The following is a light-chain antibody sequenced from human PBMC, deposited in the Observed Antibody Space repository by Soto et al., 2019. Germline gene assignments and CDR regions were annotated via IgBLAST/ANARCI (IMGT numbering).Light chain of an antibody. CDR2: DAS. CDR1: QSVSSY. Sequence: EIVLTQSPATLSLSPGERATLSCRASQSVSSYFAWYQQKPGQAPRLLIYDASNRATGIPARFSGSGSGTDFTLPISSLEPEDFAVYYCQQRSNWPPSLTFGGGTKVEIK. CDR3: QQRSNWPPSLT. J-gene: IGKJ4*01. V-gene: IGKV3-11*01.